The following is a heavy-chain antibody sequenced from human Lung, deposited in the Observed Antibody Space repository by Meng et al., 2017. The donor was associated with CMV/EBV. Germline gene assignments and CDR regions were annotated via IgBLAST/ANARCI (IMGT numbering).Heavy chain of an antibody. CDR2: MSFDAGNI. J-gene: IGHJ4*02. Sequence: SCAASGFTFSRYAMHWVRQAQGKGLEWVALMSFDAGNIQYTDSLKGRFTISSDNSKNVLYLEMNSLRLEDTAVYYCARDGDYCTDGTCYFDYWGQGTLVTVSS. V-gene: IGHV3-30-3*01. D-gene: IGHD2-8*01. CDR3: ARDGDYCTDGTCYFDY. CDR1: GFTFSRYA.